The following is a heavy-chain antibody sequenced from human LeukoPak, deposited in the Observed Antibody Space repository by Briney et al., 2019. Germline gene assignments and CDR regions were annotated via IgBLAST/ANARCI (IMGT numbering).Heavy chain of an antibody. V-gene: IGHV1-18*01. CDR1: GYTFTSYG. J-gene: IGHJ3*02. CDR2: ISAYNGNT. Sequence: ASVNVSCKASGYTFTSYGISGVRQAPGQELEWMGWISAYNGNTNYAQKLQGRVTMTTDTSTSTAYMELRSLRSDDTAVYYCAREGGTAMAISHPAAFDIWGQGTMVTVSS. CDR3: AREGGTAMAISHPAAFDI. D-gene: IGHD5-18*01.